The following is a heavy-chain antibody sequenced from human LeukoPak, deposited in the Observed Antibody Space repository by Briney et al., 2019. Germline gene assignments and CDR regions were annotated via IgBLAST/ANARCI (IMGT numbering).Heavy chain of an antibody. V-gene: IGHV3-21*01. CDR1: GFTFSSYS. CDR3: ARDLAGGYTA. CDR2: ISSSSSYI. D-gene: IGHD3-16*02. Sequence: GGSLRLTCAASGFTFSSYSMNWVRQAPGKGLEWVSSISSSSSYIYYADSVKGRFTISRDNAKNSLYLQMNSLRAEDTAVYYCARDLAGGYTAWGQGTLVTVSS. J-gene: IGHJ4*02.